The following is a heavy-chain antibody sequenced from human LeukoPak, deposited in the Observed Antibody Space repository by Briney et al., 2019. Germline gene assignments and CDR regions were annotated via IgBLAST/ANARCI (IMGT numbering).Heavy chain of an antibody. J-gene: IGHJ4*02. D-gene: IGHD2-15*01. V-gene: IGHV3-21*01. CDR1: GFTFSSYW. Sequence: GGSLRLSCAASGFTFSSYWMHWVRQAPGKGLEWVSSISSSSSYIYYADSVKGRFTISRDNAKNSLYLQMNSLRAEDTAVYYCARGDCSGGSCYWVYWGQGTLVTVSS. CDR2: ISSSSSYI. CDR3: ARGDCSGGSCYWVY.